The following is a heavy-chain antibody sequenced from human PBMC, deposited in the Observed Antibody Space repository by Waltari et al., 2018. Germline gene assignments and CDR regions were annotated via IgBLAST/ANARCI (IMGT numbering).Heavy chain of an antibody. D-gene: IGHD1-26*01. J-gene: IGHJ4*02. CDR2: IYTSGST. V-gene: IGHV4-4*07. Sequence: QVQLQESGPGLVKPSETLSLTCTVSGGSISSYYWSWIRQPAGQGLEWIGRIYTSGSTNYNPSLKSRVTMSVDTSKNQFSLKLSSVTAADTAVYYCAREQGGRYSGSYYLPFDYWGQGTLVTVSS. CDR3: AREQGGRYSGSYYLPFDY. CDR1: GGSISSYY.